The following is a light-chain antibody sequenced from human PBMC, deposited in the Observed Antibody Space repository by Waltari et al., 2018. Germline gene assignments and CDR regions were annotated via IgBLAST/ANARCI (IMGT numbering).Light chain of an antibody. Sequence: EIVLTQSPGTLSLSPGERVTLSCRASQTVVSSYLAWYQQKPGQAPRLLIYGASSRATGIPDRVSGSGSGTDITLTISRLEPEDFAVYYCQQYGTTPYTFGQGTKLEI. CDR3: QQYGTTPYT. CDR2: GAS. V-gene: IGKV3-20*01. J-gene: IGKJ2*01. CDR1: QTVVSSY.